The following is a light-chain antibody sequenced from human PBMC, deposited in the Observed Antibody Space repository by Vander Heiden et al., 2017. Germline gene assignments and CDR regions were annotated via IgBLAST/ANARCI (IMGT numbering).Light chain of an antibody. V-gene: IGLV2-14*01. J-gene: IGLJ3*02. CDR2: HVS. CDR3: SWYASRNARV. CDR1: SSDVGGYNY. Sequence: QSALTQPASASGSPGHSITIPCTGTSSDVGGYNYVSWYQQHPAKAPQPMTHHVSNPPWGLSSRSCATTSGNAAPVTICLLQAEDAADYCGSWYASRNARVFGGGTKLTVL.